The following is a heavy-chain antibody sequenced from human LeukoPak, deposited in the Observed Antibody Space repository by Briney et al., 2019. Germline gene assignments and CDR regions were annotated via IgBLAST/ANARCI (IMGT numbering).Heavy chain of an antibody. Sequence: SETLSLTCAVSGGSISSGGYSWSWIRQPPGKGLEWIGYIYHSGSTNYNPSLKSRVTISVDTSKNQFSLKLSSVTAADTAVYYCASGGWLQPTPRFDYWGQGTLVTVSS. CDR2: IYHSGST. J-gene: IGHJ4*02. D-gene: IGHD5-24*01. CDR3: ASGGWLQPTPRFDY. V-gene: IGHV4-30-2*02. CDR1: GGSISSGGYS.